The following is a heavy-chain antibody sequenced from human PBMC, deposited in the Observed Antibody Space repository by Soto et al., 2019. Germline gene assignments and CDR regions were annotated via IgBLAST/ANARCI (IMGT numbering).Heavy chain of an antibody. J-gene: IGHJ1*01. CDR1: GFTFSSYS. D-gene: IGHD6-19*01. Sequence: GGSLRLSCAASGFTFSSYSMNWVRQAPGKGLEWVSVISGSGGTTYYADSVKGRFTISRDNSKNTLYLQVNSLRVEDAAVYYCASTFGGWYGAEYFQHWGQGTLVTVSS. CDR2: ISGSGGTT. CDR3: ASTFGGWYGAEYFQH. V-gene: IGHV3-23*01.